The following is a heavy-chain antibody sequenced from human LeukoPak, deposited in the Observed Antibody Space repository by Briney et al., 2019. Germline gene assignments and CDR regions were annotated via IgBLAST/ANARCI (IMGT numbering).Heavy chain of an antibody. J-gene: IGHJ4*02. D-gene: IGHD3-22*01. CDR1: GYTFISYG. CDR2: INPNSGGT. CDR3: AREYYDSSGTVDY. V-gene: IGHV1-2*02. Sequence: ASVKVSCKASGYTFISYGISWVRQAPGQGPEWMGWINPNSGGTNYAQKFQGRVTMTRDTSISTAYMELSRLRSDDTAVYYCAREYYDSSGTVDYWGQGTLVTVSS.